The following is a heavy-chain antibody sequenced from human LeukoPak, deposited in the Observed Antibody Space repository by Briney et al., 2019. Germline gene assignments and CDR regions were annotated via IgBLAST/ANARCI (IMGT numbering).Heavy chain of an antibody. CDR1: GASISSYY. V-gene: IGHV4-59*01. Sequence: PSETLSLTCTVSGASISSYYWSWIRQPPGKGLEWIGYIYYSGSTNYNPSLKSRVTISVDTSKNQFSLKLSSVTAADTAVYYCARDVGDYWGQGTLVTVSS. J-gene: IGHJ4*02. CDR3: ARDVGDY. CDR2: IYYSGST.